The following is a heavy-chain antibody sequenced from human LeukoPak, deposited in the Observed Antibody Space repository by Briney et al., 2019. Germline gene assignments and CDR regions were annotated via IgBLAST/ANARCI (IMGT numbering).Heavy chain of an antibody. J-gene: IGHJ4*02. CDR2: ISYDGSNK. CDR1: GFTFSSYG. Sequence: GGSLRLSCAASGFTFSSYGMHWVRQAPGKGLEWVAVISYDGSNKYYADSVKGRFTISRDNSKNTLYLQMNSLRAEDTAVYYCAKDRSSGPFDYWGQGTLATVSS. D-gene: IGHD6-19*01. CDR3: AKDRSSGPFDY. V-gene: IGHV3-30*18.